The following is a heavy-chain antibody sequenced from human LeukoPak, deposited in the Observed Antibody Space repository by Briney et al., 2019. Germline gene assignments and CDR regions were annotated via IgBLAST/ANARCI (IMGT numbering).Heavy chain of an antibody. CDR2: ISYDGSNK. D-gene: IGHD5-18*01. CDR3: ANVDTAMGTFDY. V-gene: IGHV3-30*18. Sequence: GRSLTLSCAAAGFTFSRYGMHWVRQAPGKGRGWVAVISYDGSNKYYADSVKGRFTISRDNSKNTLYLQMNSLRAEDTAVYYCANVDTAMGTFDYWGQGTLVTVSS. CDR1: GFTFSRYG. J-gene: IGHJ4*02.